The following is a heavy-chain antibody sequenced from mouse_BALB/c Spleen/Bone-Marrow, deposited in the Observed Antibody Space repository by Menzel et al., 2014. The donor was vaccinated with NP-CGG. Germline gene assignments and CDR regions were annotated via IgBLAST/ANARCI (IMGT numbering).Heavy chain of an antibody. J-gene: IGHJ4*01. CDR2: IYPGNGDT. V-gene: IGHV1-12*01. Sequence: LQQSGAELVKPGASVKMSCKASGYTFTSYNVCWVKQTPGQGLEWIGTIYPGNGDTSYNQKFKGKATLTADKSSSTAYMQLSSLTSEDSAVYYCARDYRYGYYAMDYWGQGTSVTVSS. D-gene: IGHD2-14*01. CDR1: GYTFTSYN. CDR3: ARDYRYGYYAMDY.